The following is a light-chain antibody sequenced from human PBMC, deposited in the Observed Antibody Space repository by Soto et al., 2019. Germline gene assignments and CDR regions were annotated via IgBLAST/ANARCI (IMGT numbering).Light chain of an antibody. V-gene: IGLV2-14*01. CDR2: EVS. CDR3: SSFTSSGTL. Sequence: QSVLTQPATVSGSPGQPITISCTGTSSDVGGYDYVSWYQQHPGKVPKLIIYEVSIRASGVSNRFSASKSANTASLTISGLQPEDEADYYGSSFTSSGTLFGGGTKLTVL. CDR1: SSDVGGYDY. J-gene: IGLJ3*02.